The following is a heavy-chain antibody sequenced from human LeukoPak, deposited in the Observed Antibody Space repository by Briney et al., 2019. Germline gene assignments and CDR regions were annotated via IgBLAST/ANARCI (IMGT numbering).Heavy chain of an antibody. CDR2: IYYSGST. J-gene: IGHJ3*02. CDR3: ARRDGYIPTAFDI. Sequence: PSETLSFTCTASGGSISSYYWSWIRQPPGKGLEWIGYIYYSGSTNYNPSLKSRVTISVDTSKNQFSLKLSSVTAADTAVYYCARRDGYIPTAFDIWGQGTMVTVSS. V-gene: IGHV4-59*08. D-gene: IGHD5-24*01. CDR1: GGSISSYY.